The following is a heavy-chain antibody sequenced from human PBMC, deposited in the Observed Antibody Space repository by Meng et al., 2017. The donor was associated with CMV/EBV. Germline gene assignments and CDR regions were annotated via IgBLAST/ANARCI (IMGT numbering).Heavy chain of an antibody. J-gene: IGHJ4*02. D-gene: IGHD3-16*01. Sequence: GGSLRLSCAASGFTFSSYWMSWVRQAPGKGLEWVSYISSSSTIYYADSVKGRFTISRDNAKNSLYLQMNSLRAEDTAVYYCARAAYSSNFDYWGQGTLVTVSS. CDR3: ARAAYSSNFDY. CDR1: GFTFSSYW. CDR2: ISSSSTI. V-gene: IGHV3-48*04.